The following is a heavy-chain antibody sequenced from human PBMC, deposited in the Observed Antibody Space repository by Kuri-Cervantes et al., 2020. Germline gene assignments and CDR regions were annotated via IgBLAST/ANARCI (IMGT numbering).Heavy chain of an antibody. V-gene: IGHV3-21*01. CDR3: ARGDSSSWFDYYYYGMDV. CDR2: ISSSSSYT. D-gene: IGHD6-13*01. Sequence: GESLKISCAASGFTFSSYSMNWVRQAPGKGLEWVSSISSSSSYTYYADSVKGRFTISRDNSKNTLYLQMNSLRAEDTAVYYCARGDSSSWFDYYYYGMDVWGQGTTVTVSS. J-gene: IGHJ6*02. CDR1: GFTFSSYS.